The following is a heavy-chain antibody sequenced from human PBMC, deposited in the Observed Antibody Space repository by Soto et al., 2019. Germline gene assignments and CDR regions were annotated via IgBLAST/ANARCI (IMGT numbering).Heavy chain of an antibody. Sequence: QVQLQESGPGLVKPSQTLSLTCTVSGGSISSGGYYWSWIRQYPGKGLDWIGYIYFSGTTYYNPSLKSRVTISLDTSKNQFSLKLSSVTAADTAVYYCARDRVVGNWFDPWGQGTLVTVSS. D-gene: IGHD2-21*01. CDR1: GGSISSGGYY. CDR3: ARDRVVGNWFDP. V-gene: IGHV4-31*03. J-gene: IGHJ5*02. CDR2: IYFSGTT.